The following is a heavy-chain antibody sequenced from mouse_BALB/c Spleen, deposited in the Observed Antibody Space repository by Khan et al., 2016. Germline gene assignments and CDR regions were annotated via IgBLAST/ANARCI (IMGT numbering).Heavy chain of an antibody. J-gene: IGHJ4*01. V-gene: IGHV1-7*01. CDR1: GYTFTSYW. CDR3: ARRDLYYAMDY. Sequence: VQLQESGAELAKPGASVKMSCKASGYTFTSYWMHWVKQRPGQGLEWIGYINPSTGYTEYNQKFKDKATLTADKSSSTAYMQLSSLTSEDSAVYYCARRDLYYAMDYWGQGTSVTVSS. CDR2: INPSTGYT. D-gene: IGHD3-3*01.